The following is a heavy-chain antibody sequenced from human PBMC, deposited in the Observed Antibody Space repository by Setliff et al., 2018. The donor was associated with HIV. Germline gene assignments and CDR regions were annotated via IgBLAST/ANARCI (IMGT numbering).Heavy chain of an antibody. CDR3: ARQVHSSFDP. CDR2: IYPYDSNT. D-gene: IGHD2-15*01. CDR1: GYRFSSNW. Sequence: GESLKISCKASGYRFSSNWIGWVRQMPGKGLEWMGIIYPYDSNTRYSPSFQGQITISADRSMRTAYLQWSSLKASDTAMYYCARQVHSSFDPWGQGTLVTVSS. V-gene: IGHV5-51*01. J-gene: IGHJ5*02.